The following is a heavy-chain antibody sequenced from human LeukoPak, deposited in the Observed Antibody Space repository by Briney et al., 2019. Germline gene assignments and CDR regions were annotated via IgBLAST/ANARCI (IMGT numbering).Heavy chain of an antibody. D-gene: IGHD3-10*01. J-gene: IGHJ5*02. Sequence: SETLSLTCAVSGGSISSSNWWSWVRQPPGKGLEWIGEIYHSGSTNYNPSLKSRVTISVDTSKNQFSLKLSSVTAADTAVYYCARTREYGWFDPWGQGTLVTVSS. CDR1: GGSISSSNW. CDR3: ARTREYGWFDP. CDR2: IYHSGST. V-gene: IGHV4-4*02.